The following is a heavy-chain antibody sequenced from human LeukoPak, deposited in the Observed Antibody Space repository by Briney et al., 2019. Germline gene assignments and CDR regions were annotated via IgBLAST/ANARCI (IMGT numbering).Heavy chain of an antibody. Sequence: GGSLRLSCGASGFTFSDYYMSWIRQAPGKGLEWVSYISSSGSSKYYADSVRGRFTISRDNAKNSYLQMNSLRAEDTAVYYCARDGHAYGRGSPHYWGQGTLVTVSS. CDR3: ARDGHAYGRGSPHY. D-gene: IGHD3-10*01. CDR2: ISSSGSSK. CDR1: GFTFSDYY. V-gene: IGHV3-11*01. J-gene: IGHJ4*02.